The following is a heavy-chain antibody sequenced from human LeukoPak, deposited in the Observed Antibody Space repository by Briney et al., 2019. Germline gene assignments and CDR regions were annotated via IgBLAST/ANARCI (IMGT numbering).Heavy chain of an antibody. CDR1: GYTFTSYD. V-gene: IGHV1-69-2*01. D-gene: IGHD6-6*01. CDR3: ATDLYSSSDY. Sequence: GASVKVSCKASGYTFTSYDINWVRQATGQGLEWMGLVDPEDGETIYAEKFQGRVTITADTSTDTAYMELSSLRSEDTAVYYCATDLYSSSDYWGQGTLVTVSS. J-gene: IGHJ4*02. CDR2: VDPEDGET.